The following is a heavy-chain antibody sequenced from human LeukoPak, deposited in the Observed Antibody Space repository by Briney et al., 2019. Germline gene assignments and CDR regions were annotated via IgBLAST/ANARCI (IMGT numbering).Heavy chain of an antibody. Sequence: GGSLRLSCAASGFTFSSYAMHWVRQAPGRGLEWVAVISYDGSNKYYADSVKGRFTISRDNSKNTLYLQMNSLRAEDTAVYYCASFDGDYYDYWGQGTLVTVSS. CDR2: ISYDGSNK. D-gene: IGHD3-9*01. CDR3: ASFDGDYYDY. V-gene: IGHV3-30-3*01. J-gene: IGHJ4*02. CDR1: GFTFSSYA.